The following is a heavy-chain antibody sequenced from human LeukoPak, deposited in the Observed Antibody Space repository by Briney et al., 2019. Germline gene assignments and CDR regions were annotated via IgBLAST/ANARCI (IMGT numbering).Heavy chain of an antibody. CDR1: GGSISSSSYY. CDR2: IYYSGST. J-gene: IGHJ4*02. D-gene: IGHD3-10*02. CDR3: ARGVDTYVV. V-gene: IGHV4-39*01. Sequence: SETLSLTCTVSGGSISSSSYYWGWLRQPPGKGLEWIGSIYYSGSTYYNPSLKSRVTISVDTSKKQFSLKLSSVTAADTAVYNGARGVDTYVVWGRGALFTASS.